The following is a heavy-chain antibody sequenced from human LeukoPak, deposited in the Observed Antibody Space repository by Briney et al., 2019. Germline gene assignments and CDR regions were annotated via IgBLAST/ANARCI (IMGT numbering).Heavy chain of an antibody. CDR1: GGSIGSYN. D-gene: IGHD5-24*01. CDR2: IYYSGST. Sequence: SETLSLTCTVSGGSIGSYNWSWIRQPPGKGLEWIGYIYYSGSTNYNPSLKSRVTISVDTSKNQFSLKLSSVTAADTAVYYCARGRRDGYNLEYFDKWGQGTLVTVSS. V-gene: IGHV4-59*08. J-gene: IGHJ4*02. CDR3: ARGRRDGYNLEYFDK.